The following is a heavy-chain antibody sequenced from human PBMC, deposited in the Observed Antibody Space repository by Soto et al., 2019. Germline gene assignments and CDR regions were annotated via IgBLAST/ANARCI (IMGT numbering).Heavy chain of an antibody. CDR2: ISSSGIAI. D-gene: IGHD3-3*02. J-gene: IGHJ6*02. Sequence: GGSLRLSCAASGFTFTDYFISWIRHTPWRGLEWVSYISSSGIAIYYADSVKGRFTISRDNAQNSLYLQMNSLRVEDTAVYYCVRDHSVSTPLDGIYIGGPGPKVKVSS. V-gene: IGHV3-11*01. CDR1: GFTFTDYF. CDR3: VRDHSVSTPLDGIYI.